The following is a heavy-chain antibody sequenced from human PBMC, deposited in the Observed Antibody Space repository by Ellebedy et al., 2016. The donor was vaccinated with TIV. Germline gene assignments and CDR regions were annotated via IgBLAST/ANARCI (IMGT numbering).Heavy chain of an antibody. V-gene: IGHV1-8*01. J-gene: IGHJ4*02. D-gene: IGHD3-22*01. CDR2: MNPNSGNT. CDR3: ARGDSSGYYYDLDY. Sequence: ASVKVSCXASEYTFTNCDIYWVRQATGQGLEWMGWMNPNSGNTGYAQKFQGRVTMTWDTSISTAYMQLSSLKSDDTAVYYCARGDSSGYYYDLDYWGLGTLVTVSS. CDR1: EYTFTNCD.